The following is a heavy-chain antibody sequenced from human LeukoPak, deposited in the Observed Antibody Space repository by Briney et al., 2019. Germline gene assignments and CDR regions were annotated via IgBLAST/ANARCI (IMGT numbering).Heavy chain of an antibody. CDR3: ARQGLRGAGHFDY. V-gene: IGHV5-51*01. J-gene: IGHJ4*02. D-gene: IGHD5/OR15-5a*01. Sequence: RGESLKISCKGSGYSFTSYWIGWVRQMPGKGLEWMGIIYPGDSHTTYSPSFQGQVTISADKSTTTAYLQWSSLKASDTAMYYCARQGLRGAGHFDYWGQGTLVTVSS. CDR2: IYPGDSHT. CDR1: GYSFTSYW.